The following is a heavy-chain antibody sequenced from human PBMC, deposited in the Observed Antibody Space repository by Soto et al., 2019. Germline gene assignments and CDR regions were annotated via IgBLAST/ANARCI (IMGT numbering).Heavy chain of an antibody. J-gene: IGHJ3*02. CDR3: AGGDHVAAAMPTPSAFYI. D-gene: IGHD2-2*01. CDR2: ISYDGSNK. CDR1: GFTFSSYA. Sequence: QVQLVESGGGVVQPGRSLRLSCAASGFTFSSYAMHWVRQAPGKGLEWVAVISYDGSNKYYADSVKGRFTISRDNSKNTLYLQMNRLRAQDTALYYCAGGDHVAAAMPTPSAFYIWGQGTMVTVSS. V-gene: IGHV3-30-3*01.